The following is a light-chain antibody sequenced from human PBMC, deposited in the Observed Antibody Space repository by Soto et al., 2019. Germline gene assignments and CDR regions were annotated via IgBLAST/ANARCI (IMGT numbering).Light chain of an antibody. CDR1: SSNIGAGYD. V-gene: IGLV1-40*01. CDR3: QSYDSSLGALYV. CDR2: GNS. J-gene: IGLJ1*01. Sequence: QTVVTQPPSVSGAPGQRVTISCTGSSSNIGAGYDVHWYQQLPGTAPKLLIYGNSNRPSGVPDRFSGSKSGTSASLAITGLQAEDEADYYCQSYDSSLGALYVFGTGTKVTVL.